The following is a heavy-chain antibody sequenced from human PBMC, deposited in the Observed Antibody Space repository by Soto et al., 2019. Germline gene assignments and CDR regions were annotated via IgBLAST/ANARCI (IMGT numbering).Heavy chain of an antibody. CDR3: ARGRQLWSYYYYYGMDV. V-gene: IGHV1-69*06. J-gene: IGHJ6*02. Sequence: SVKVSCKASGGTFSRYAISWVRQATGQGLEWMGGIIPIFGTANYAQKFQGRVTITADKSTSTAYMELSSLRSEDTAVYYCARGRQLWSYYYYYGMDVWGQGTTVTVSS. D-gene: IGHD5-18*01. CDR1: GGTFSRYA. CDR2: IIPIFGTA.